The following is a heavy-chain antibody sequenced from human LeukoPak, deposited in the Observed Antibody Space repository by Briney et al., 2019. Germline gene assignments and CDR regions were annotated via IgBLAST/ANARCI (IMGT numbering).Heavy chain of an antibody. CDR3: AKSARYCSTTSCSHRTWFDP. V-gene: IGHV4-34*01. J-gene: IGHJ5*02. Sequence: SETLSLTSAVYGGSFSPYYWNWIRQPPGKGLEWIAEINPDGNTNSNPSLKSRVTMSVDTSKNQFTLTLTSVTAADTAVYYCAKSARYCSTTSCSHRTWFDPWGQGTLVTVSS. CDR2: INPDGNT. CDR1: GGSFSPYY. D-gene: IGHD2-2*01.